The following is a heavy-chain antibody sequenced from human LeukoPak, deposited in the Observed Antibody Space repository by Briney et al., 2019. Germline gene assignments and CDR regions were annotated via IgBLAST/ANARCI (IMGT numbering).Heavy chain of an antibody. J-gene: IGHJ4*02. V-gene: IGHV4-59*12. Sequence: SETLSLTCTVSGGSISSYYWSWIRQPPGKGLEWTGYISDSGSTHYNPSLKGRLTISVDTSENHISLKLTSVTAADTAVYYCAREGGPYRPLDYSGQGTLVTVSS. CDR2: ISDSGST. CDR3: AREGGPYRPLDY. CDR1: GGSISSYY.